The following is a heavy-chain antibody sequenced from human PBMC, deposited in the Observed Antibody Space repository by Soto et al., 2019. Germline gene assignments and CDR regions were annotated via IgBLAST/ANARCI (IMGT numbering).Heavy chain of an antibody. CDR2: ISDTGSNP. Sequence: VLLLESGGGLVQPGASLRLSCEASGLTFRSYALSWVRQAPGKGLEWVSGISDTGSNPYYADSVKGRFTISRDNSKNTLSLQMKSLRADDTDMYYCAKAGGRVVDAYDTWGQGTLGIVSA. CDR1: GLTFRSYA. D-gene: IGHD3-3*01. CDR3: AKAGGRVVDAYDT. J-gene: IGHJ5*02. V-gene: IGHV3-23*01.